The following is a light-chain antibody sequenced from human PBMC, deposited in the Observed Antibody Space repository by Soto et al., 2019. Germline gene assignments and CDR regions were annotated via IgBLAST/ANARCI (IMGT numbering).Light chain of an antibody. CDR3: CSYAGSSTWV. CDR2: EGS. CDR1: SSDVGSYNF. Sequence: QSVLTQPASVSGSPGQSITISCTGTSSDVGSYNFVSWYQQHPGKAPKLMIYEGSKRPSGVSNRFSGSKSGNTASLTISGLQDEDEADYYCCSYAGSSTWVFGGGTKLTVL. J-gene: IGLJ3*02. V-gene: IGLV2-23*01.